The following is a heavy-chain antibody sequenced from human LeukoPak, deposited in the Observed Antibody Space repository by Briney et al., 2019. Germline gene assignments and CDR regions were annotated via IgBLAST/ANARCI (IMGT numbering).Heavy chain of an antibody. Sequence: GGSLRLSCAASGFTFSSYDMHWVRQATGKGLEWVSGIGTAGDTYYPGSVKGRFTISRENAKNFLYLQMNSLRAGDTAVYYCARGSFGAFDIWGQGTTVTVSS. J-gene: IGHJ3*02. V-gene: IGHV3-13*01. CDR1: GFTFSSYD. CDR3: ARGSFGAFDI. CDR2: IGTAGDT. D-gene: IGHD3-9*01.